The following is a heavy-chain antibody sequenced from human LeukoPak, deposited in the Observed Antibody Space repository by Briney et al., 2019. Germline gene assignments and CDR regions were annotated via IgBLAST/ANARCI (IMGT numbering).Heavy chain of an antibody. J-gene: IGHJ3*02. CDR1: GFTFSKYW. CDR2: IKQDGGEK. CDR3: ARTYYYGSGSYTAAFDI. D-gene: IGHD3-10*01. V-gene: IGHV3-7*04. Sequence: GGSLRLPCAASGFTFSKYWMSWVRLAPGKGLEWVANIKQDGGEKFYVDSVKGRFTISRDNAKNSLYLQMNSLRAEDTAVYYCARTYYYGSGSYTAAFDIWGQGTMVTVSS.